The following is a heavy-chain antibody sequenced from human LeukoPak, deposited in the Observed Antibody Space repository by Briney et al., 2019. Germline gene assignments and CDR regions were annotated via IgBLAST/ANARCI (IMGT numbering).Heavy chain of an antibody. CDR2: INPNSGGT. Sequence: ASVKVSCKASGYTFTGYYMHWVRQAPGQGLEWMGWINPNSGGTNYAQKFQGRVTMTRDTSISTAYMELSRLRSDDTAVYYCAREIRSYYYDSSGPDYWGQGTLVTVSS. CDR3: AREIRSYYYDSSGPDY. CDR1: GYTFTGYY. D-gene: IGHD3-22*01. J-gene: IGHJ4*02. V-gene: IGHV1-2*02.